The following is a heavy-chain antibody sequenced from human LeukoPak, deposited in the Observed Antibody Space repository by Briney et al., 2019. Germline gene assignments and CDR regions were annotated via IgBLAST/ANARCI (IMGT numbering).Heavy chain of an antibody. V-gene: IGHV1-18*01. CDR2: ISAYNGNT. D-gene: IGHD4-23*01. J-gene: IGHJ3*02. CDR1: GYTFTSYG. CDR3: ARGADLYGGRHDAFDI. Sequence: ASVKVSCKASGYTFTSYGISWVRQAPGQGLEWMGWISAYNGNTNYAQKLQGRVTMTTDTSTSTAYMELRSLRSDDTAVYYCARGADLYGGRHDAFDIWGQGTMVTVSS.